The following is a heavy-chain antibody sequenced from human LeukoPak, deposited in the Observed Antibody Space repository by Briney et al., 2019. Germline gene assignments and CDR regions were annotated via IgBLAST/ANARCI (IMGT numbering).Heavy chain of an antibody. Sequence: PGGSLRLSCAASGFTFSSYAMSWVRQAPGKGLEWVSAISGSGGSTYYADPVKGRFTISRDNSKNTLYLQMNSLRAEDTGVYYCAARYYDFWSGYYTDGYYYYMDVWGKGTTVTVSS. V-gene: IGHV3-23*01. CDR2: ISGSGGST. CDR1: GFTFSSYA. D-gene: IGHD3-3*01. J-gene: IGHJ6*03. CDR3: AARYYDFWSGYYTDGYYYYMDV.